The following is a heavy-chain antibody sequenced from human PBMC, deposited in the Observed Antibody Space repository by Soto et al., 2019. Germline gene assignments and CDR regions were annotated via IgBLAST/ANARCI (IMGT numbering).Heavy chain of an antibody. V-gene: IGHV5-10-1*01. CDR3: ARIRRHYDQYYYYYYGMDV. D-gene: IGHD5-12*01. J-gene: IGHJ6*02. CDR2: IDPSDSYT. Sequence: GESLKISCKGSGYSFTSYWISWVRQMPGKGLEWMGRIDPSDSYTNYSPSFQGHVTISADKSISTAYLQWSSLKASDTAMYYCARIRRHYDQYYYYYYGMDVWGQGTTVTVS. CDR1: GYSFTSYW.